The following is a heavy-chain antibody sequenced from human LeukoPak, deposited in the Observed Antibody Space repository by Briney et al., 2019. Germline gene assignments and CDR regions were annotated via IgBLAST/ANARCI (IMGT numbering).Heavy chain of an antibody. J-gene: IGHJ4*02. V-gene: IGHV3-64D*09. D-gene: IGHD3-22*01. CDR2: VSSDGGST. CDR3: VKAILFGSVSYYAD. CDR1: GFTFSYFP. Sequence: GGSLRLSCSASGFTFSYFPMHWVRQAPGKGLEYASAVSSDGGSTYYADSVRGRFTISRDNSKNTLSLQMGSLRPEDTAVYYCVKAILFGSVSYYADWGQGTLVTVSS.